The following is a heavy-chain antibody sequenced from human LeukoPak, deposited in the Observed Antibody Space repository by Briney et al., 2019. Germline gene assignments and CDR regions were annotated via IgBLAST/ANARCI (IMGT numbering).Heavy chain of an antibody. Sequence: GGSLRLSCAASGFTVSSNYVSWVRQAPGKGLEWVSVIYSGGSTYYADSVKGRFTISRDNSKNTLYLQMNSLRAEDTAVYYCARGPYDFWSGYYPPYFDYWGQGTLVTVSS. D-gene: IGHD3-3*01. CDR3: ARGPYDFWSGYYPPYFDY. J-gene: IGHJ4*02. CDR2: IYSGGST. V-gene: IGHV3-66*02. CDR1: GFTVSSNY.